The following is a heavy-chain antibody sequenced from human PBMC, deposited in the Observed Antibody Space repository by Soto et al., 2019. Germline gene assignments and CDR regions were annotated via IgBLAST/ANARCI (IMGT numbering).Heavy chain of an antibody. J-gene: IGHJ6*02. CDR3: AKDQVVVAATPYYYYGMDV. Sequence: GGSLRLSCAASGFTFSSYGMHWVRQAPGKGLEWVAVISYDGSNKYYADSVKGRFTISRDNSKNTLYLQMNSLRAEDTAVYYCAKDQVVVAATPYYYYGMDVWGQGTTVTVSS. CDR2: ISYDGSNK. CDR1: GFTFSSYG. V-gene: IGHV3-30*18. D-gene: IGHD2-15*01.